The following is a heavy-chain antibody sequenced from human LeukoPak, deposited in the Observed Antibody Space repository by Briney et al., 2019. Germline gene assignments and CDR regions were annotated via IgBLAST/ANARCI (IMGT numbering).Heavy chain of an antibody. Sequence: PSETLSLTCTVSGGSISSGGYFWSWIRQHPGKGLEWIGSISSSGSTLYSPSLKRRVTISVDTSKNQFSLNLSSVTAADTAVYYCARADNLNAFDYWGQGTRDTVSS. V-gene: IGHV4-31*03. CDR1: GGSISSGGYF. CDR3: ARADNLNAFDY. J-gene: IGHJ4*02. CDR2: ISSSGST. D-gene: IGHD1-1*01.